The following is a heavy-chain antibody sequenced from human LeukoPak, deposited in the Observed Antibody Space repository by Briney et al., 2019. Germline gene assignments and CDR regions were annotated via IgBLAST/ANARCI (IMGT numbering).Heavy chain of an antibody. CDR3: ARHRVRYYYGSGTNRGAFDI. CDR1: GGSISSSSYY. J-gene: IGHJ3*02. D-gene: IGHD3-10*01. V-gene: IGHV4-39*01. CDR2: IYYSGST. Sequence: PSETLSLTCTVSGGSISSSSYYWGWIRQPPGKGLEWIGSIYYSGSTYYNPSLKSRVTISVDTSKNQFSLKLSSVTAADTAVYYCARHRVRYYYGSGTNRGAFDIWGQGTMVTVSS.